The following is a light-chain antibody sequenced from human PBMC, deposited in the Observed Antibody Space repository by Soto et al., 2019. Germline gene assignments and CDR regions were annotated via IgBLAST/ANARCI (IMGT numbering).Light chain of an antibody. CDR1: SSNIGAGYD. CDR2: GNS. J-gene: IGLJ1*01. CDR3: QSYDSSLSGSSV. Sequence: QSVLTQPPSVSGAPGQRVTISCTGSSSNIGAGYDVHWYQQLPGTAPKLLIYGNSNRPSGVXXXXXXXXXXXXASLAITGLQAEDEADYYCQSYDSSLSGSSVFGTGTKVTVL. V-gene: IGLV1-40*01.